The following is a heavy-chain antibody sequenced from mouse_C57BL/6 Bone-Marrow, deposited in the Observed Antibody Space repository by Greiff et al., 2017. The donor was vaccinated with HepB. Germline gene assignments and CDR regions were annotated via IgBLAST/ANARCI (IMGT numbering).Heavy chain of an antibody. V-gene: IGHV5-9-1*02. CDR2: ISSGGDYI. CDR1: GFTFSSYA. D-gene: IGHD1-1*01. CDR3: TRDGSLTTVVATGYFDV. Sequence: EVQGVESGEGLVKPGGSLKLSCAASGFTFSSYAMSWVRQTPEKRLEWVAYISSGGDYIYYADTVKGRFTISRDNARNTLYLQMSSLKSEDTAMYYCTRDGSLTTVVATGYFDVWGTGTTVTVSS. J-gene: IGHJ1*03.